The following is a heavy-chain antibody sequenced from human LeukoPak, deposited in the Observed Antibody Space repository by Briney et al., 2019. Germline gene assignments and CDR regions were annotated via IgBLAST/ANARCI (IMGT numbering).Heavy chain of an antibody. V-gene: IGHV3-66*01. J-gene: IGHJ4*02. Sequence: PGGSLRLSCAASGFTVSSNYMSWVRQAPGKGLEWVSVIYSGGSTYCADSVKGRFTISRDNSKNTLYLQMNSLRAEDTAVYYCARDTRDVDTAMVPLGYWGQGTLVTVSS. CDR2: IYSGGST. D-gene: IGHD5-18*01. CDR3: ARDTRDVDTAMVPLGY. CDR1: GFTVSSNY.